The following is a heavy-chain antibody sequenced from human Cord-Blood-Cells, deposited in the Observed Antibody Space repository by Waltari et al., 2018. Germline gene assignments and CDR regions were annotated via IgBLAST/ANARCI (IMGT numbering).Heavy chain of an antibody. V-gene: IGHV3-9*01. CDR1: GFTIDDYA. CDR2: ISWNSGSI. D-gene: IGHD4-17*01. Sequence: VQLVESGGGSVQPGRSLRLSCAASGFTIDDYAMPWVRQAPGKGLVWVSGISWNSGSIGYADSVKGRFTISRDNAKNSLYLQMNSLRAEDTALYYCAKVGNYGDYVVDYWGQGTLVTVSS. CDR3: AKVGNYGDYVVDY. J-gene: IGHJ4*02.